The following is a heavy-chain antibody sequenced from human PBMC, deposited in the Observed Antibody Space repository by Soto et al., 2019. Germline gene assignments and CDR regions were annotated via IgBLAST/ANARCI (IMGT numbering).Heavy chain of an antibody. V-gene: IGHV2-70*04. CDR3: ARIIPRSDSGGTCYSLYCYGH. J-gene: IGHJ4*02. CDR1: GFSLNTEGIR. CDR2: VDWDDDK. D-gene: IGHD2-15*01. Sequence: SCPTLVNPTQTLTLTCTLSGFSLNTEGIRXIWIRQPPGKALEWLARVDWDDDKYYSTSLKTRLPMSKDTSKMQVVVTVTNSDPVYTATYYCARIIPRSDSGGTCYSLYCYGHWGQGALVTVSS.